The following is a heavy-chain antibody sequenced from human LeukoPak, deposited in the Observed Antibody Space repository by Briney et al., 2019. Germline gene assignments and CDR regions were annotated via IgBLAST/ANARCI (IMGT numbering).Heavy chain of an antibody. CDR2: INPNSGGT. Sequence: GASVKVSFKASGYTFTVYYMHWVRQAPGQGLEWMGWINPNSGGTNYAQKFQGRVTMTRDTSISTAYMELSRLRSDDTAVYYCARADTAMGLYYYYYMDVWGKGTTVTVSS. CDR1: GYTFTVYY. CDR3: ARADTAMGLYYYYYMDV. D-gene: IGHD5-18*01. J-gene: IGHJ6*03. V-gene: IGHV1-2*02.